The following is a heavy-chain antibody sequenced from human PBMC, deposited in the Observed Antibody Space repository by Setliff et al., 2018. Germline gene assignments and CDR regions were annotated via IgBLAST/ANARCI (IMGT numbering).Heavy chain of an antibody. Sequence: GGSLRLSCTSSGFTFSTYWMSWVRQAPGKGLEWVANIKHDGSEKNYVDSVKGRFTISRDNAENSLYLQMNSLRAEDTAVYYCARDHIYRGGSWYDCFDSWGQGTLVTVSS. CDR1: GFTFSTYW. V-gene: IGHV3-7*01. J-gene: IGHJ4*02. CDR3: ARDHIYRGGSWYDCFDS. CDR2: IKHDGSEK. D-gene: IGHD2-15*01.